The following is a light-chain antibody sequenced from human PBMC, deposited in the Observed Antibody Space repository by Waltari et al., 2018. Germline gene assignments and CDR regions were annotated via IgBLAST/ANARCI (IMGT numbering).Light chain of an antibody. V-gene: IGKV2-30*01. CDR3: MQATHWPPWT. CDR2: KAS. CDR1: SLVYRDGNSY. J-gene: IGKJ1*01. Sequence: SLVYRDGNSYVNWFQQRPGQSPRRLSYKASNRDSGFPVRFSGSGSGTDFTLKISRVEAEDVGVYYCMQATHWPPWTFGQGTKVALK.